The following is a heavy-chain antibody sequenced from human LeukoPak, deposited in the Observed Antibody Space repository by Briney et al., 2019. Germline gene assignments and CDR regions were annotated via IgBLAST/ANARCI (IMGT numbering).Heavy chain of an antibody. CDR3: ARAYYYDSSGYYYPDI. CDR2: IYYSGST. D-gene: IGHD3-22*01. V-gene: IGHV4-59*01. Sequence: SETLSLTCTVSGGSISSYYWSWIRQPPGKGLEWIGYIYYSGSTNYNPSLKSRVTISVDTSKNQFSLKLSSVTAADTAVYYCARAYYYDSSGYYYPDIWAKGQWSPSLQ. J-gene: IGHJ3*02. CDR1: GGSISSYY.